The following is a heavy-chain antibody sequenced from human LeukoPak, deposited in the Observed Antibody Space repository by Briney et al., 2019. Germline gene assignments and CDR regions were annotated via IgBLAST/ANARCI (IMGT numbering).Heavy chain of an antibody. CDR1: GYTFTSYG. CDR3: AREGYLYYYYYYGTDV. Sequence: ASVKVSCKASGYTFTSYGISWVRQAPGQGLEWMGWISAYNGNTNYAQKLQGRVTMTTDTSTSTAYMELRSLRSDDTAVYYCAREGYLYYYYYYGTDVWGQGTTVTVTS. V-gene: IGHV1-18*01. CDR2: ISAYNGNT. D-gene: IGHD5-12*01. J-gene: IGHJ6*02.